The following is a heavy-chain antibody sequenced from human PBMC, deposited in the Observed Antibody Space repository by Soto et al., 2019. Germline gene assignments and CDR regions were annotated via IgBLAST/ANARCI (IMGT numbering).Heavy chain of an antibody. V-gene: IGHV3-23*01. D-gene: IGHD6-13*01. Sequence: GGSLRLSCAASGFTFSSYAMSWVRQAPGKGLEWVSAISGSGGSTYYADSVKGRFTISRDNSKNTLYLQMNSLRAEDTAVYYCAKGRTIAAAGPRPLDYWGQGTLVTVSS. J-gene: IGHJ4*02. CDR1: GFTFSSYA. CDR3: AKGRTIAAAGPRPLDY. CDR2: ISGSGGST.